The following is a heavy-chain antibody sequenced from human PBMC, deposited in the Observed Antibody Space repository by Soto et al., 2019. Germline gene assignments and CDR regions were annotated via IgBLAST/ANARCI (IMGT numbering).Heavy chain of an antibody. CDR3: AARRSGIYAMDV. V-gene: IGHV1-58*01. J-gene: IGHJ6*02. Sequence: MQLVQSGPEVKKPGTSVKVSCKASGFTFSTSAVQWVRQARGQRPEWMGWIVGGSGNTNYAQNSQERVIITRDMSTSTVYMELSSLRSDATAVYFCAARRSGIYAMDVWGQGTTVTVSS. CDR2: IVGGSGNT. CDR1: GFTFSTSA. D-gene: IGHD1-1*01.